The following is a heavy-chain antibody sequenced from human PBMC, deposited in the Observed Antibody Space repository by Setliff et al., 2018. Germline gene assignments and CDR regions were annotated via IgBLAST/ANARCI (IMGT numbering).Heavy chain of an antibody. D-gene: IGHD5-12*01. CDR1: GFTFSNYA. J-gene: IGHJ4*02. CDR3: ASANTTGYYYFDN. CDR2: IDKDGSST. V-gene: IGHV3-74*01. Sequence: GGSLRLSCATSGFTFSNYAMGWVRQAPGKGLEWVARIDKDGSSTVYADSVKGRFTISRDNAKNSVYLQMNSLRAEDTAVYYCASANTTGYYYFDNWGQGTLVTVSS.